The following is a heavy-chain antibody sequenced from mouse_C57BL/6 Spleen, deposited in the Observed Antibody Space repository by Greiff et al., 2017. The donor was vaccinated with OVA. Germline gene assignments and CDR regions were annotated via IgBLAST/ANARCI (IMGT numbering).Heavy chain of an antibody. V-gene: IGHV1-55*01. CDR3: ASRGVGLRRGYFDY. CDR1: GYTFTSYW. J-gene: IGHJ2*01. D-gene: IGHD2-4*01. Sequence: VQLQQPGAELVKPGASVKMSCKASGYTFTSYWITWVKQRPGQGLEWIGDIYPGSGSTNYNEKFKSKATLTVDTSSSTAYMQLSSLTSEDSAVYYCASRGVGLRRGYFDYWGQGTTLTVSS. CDR2: IYPGSGST.